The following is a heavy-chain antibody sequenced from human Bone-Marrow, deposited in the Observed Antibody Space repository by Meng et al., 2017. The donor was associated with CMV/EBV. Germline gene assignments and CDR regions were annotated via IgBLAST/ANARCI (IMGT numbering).Heavy chain of an antibody. CDR3: ARDPEGIFGAINYFDS. Sequence: GESLKISCAASGFSVSSFWMHWVRQVPGRGLEWVSYISGSGNTIHYADSVKGRFTISRDSAKNSLYLQMDSLRADDTAVYYCARDPEGIFGAINYFDSWGQGTLVTVSS. CDR1: GFSVSSFW. CDR2: ISGSGNTI. J-gene: IGHJ4*02. D-gene: IGHD3-3*01. V-gene: IGHV3-48*03.